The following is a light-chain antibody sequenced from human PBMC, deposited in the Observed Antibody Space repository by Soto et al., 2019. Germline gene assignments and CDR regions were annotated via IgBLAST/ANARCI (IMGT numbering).Light chain of an antibody. CDR1: QDISNR. Sequence: DIQMTQSPSSLSASVGDRITITCQASQDISNRLNWCHQKPGKAPNLLIYDASNLAAGVPSGFSGSGSGTHFTFTITSLQPEDIGTYYCQNCFTVPYTVGQGTKVDIK. CDR2: DAS. J-gene: IGKJ2*01. V-gene: IGKV1-33*01. CDR3: QNCFTVPYT.